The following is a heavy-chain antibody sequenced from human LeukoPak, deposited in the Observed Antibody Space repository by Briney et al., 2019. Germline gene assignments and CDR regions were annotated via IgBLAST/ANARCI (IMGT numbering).Heavy chain of an antibody. V-gene: IGHV4-38-2*02. CDR1: GYSISSGYY. CDR2: IYHSGST. Sequence: SETLSLTCTVSGYSISSGYYWGWIRQPPGKGLEWIGSIYHSGSTYDNPSLKSRVTISVDTSKNQFSLKLSSVTAADTAVYYCARDPSPDYSTVDYFDYWGQGTLVTVSS. D-gene: IGHD4-11*01. J-gene: IGHJ4*02. CDR3: ARDPSPDYSTVDYFDY.